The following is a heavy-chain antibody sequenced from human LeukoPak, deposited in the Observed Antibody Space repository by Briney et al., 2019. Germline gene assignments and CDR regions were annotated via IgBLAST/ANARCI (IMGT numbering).Heavy chain of an antibody. CDR3: ARLITIFGVVIIRDLNWFDP. J-gene: IGHJ5*02. D-gene: IGHD3-3*01. CDR2: INHSGST. Sequence: PPETLSLTCAVYGGSFSGYYWSWIRQPPGKGLEWIGEINHSGSTNYNPSLKSRVTISVDTSKNQFSLKLSSVTAADTAVYYCARLITIFGVVIIRDLNWFDPWGQGTLVTVSS. V-gene: IGHV4-34*01. CDR1: GGSFSGYY.